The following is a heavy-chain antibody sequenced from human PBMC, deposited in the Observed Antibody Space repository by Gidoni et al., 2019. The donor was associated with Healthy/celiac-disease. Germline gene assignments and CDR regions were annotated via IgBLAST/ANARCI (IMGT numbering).Heavy chain of an antibody. CDR2: ISSSSSTI. V-gene: IGHV3-48*02. Sequence: EVQLVESGGGLVQPGGALRLSCAASGFTFSSYSMNWVRQAPGKGLEWVSYISSSSSTIYYADSVKGRFTISRDNAKNSLYLQMNSLRDEDTAVYYCARAQYSSSPDFDYWGQGTLVTVSS. CDR1: GFTFSSYS. D-gene: IGHD6-13*01. J-gene: IGHJ4*02. CDR3: ARAQYSSSPDFDY.